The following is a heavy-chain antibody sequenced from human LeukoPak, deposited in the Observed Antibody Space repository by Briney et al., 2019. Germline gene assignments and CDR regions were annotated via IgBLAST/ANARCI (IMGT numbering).Heavy chain of an antibody. J-gene: IGHJ4*02. CDR3: AKHSMDYGDYVGEDY. Sequence: PGGSLRLSCAASGFTFSSYSMNWVRQAPGKGLEWVSSISSSSSYINYADSVKGRFTIPRDNAKNSLYLQMNSLRAEDTAVYYCAKHSMDYGDYVGEDYWGQGTLVTVSS. CDR2: ISSSSSYI. V-gene: IGHV3-21*01. CDR1: GFTFSSYS. D-gene: IGHD4-17*01.